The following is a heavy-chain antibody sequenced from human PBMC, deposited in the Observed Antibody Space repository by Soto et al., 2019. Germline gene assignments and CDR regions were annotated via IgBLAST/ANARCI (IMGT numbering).Heavy chain of an antibody. V-gene: IGHV1-18*01. J-gene: IGHJ6*02. CDR2: ISAYNGNT. Sequence: QVQLVQSGAEVKKPGASVKVSCKASGYTFTSYGIIWVRQAPGQGLVWMGWISAYNGNTNYAQKLQGRVPMTTDTYTSTAYMELRSLRSDDTAVYSCARSMVRGVGYYYYGMDVWGQGTTVTVSS. CDR3: ARSMVRGVGYYYYGMDV. CDR1: GYTFTSYG. D-gene: IGHD3-10*01.